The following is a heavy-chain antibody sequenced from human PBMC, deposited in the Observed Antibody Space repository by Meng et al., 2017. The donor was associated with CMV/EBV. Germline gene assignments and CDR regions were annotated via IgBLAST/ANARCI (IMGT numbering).Heavy chain of an antibody. Sequence: SRSYYWGWIRQPPGKGLEWIGSIYYSGSTYYNPSLKSRVTISVDTSKNQFSLKLSSVTAADTAVYYCARGRPIVVVPAARTYNWFDPWGQGTLVTVSS. D-gene: IGHD2-2*01. V-gene: IGHV4-39*07. CDR2: IYYSGST. J-gene: IGHJ5*02. CDR3: ARGRPIVVVPAARTYNWFDP. CDR1: SRSYY.